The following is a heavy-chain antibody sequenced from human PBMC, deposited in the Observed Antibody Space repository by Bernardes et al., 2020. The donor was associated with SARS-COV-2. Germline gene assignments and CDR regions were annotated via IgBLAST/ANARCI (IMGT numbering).Heavy chain of an antibody. Sequence: TLSLTCAVFGGSFSNYYWGWVRQPPGKGLEWNGEINHSGSSISNPSLKSRVTISADTSKNQFSLKLRSVTAADTAVYYCARGLKGAESATVLGLGFYEYYLLDVWGQGTTVTVSS. CDR1: GGSFSNYY. CDR2: INHSGSS. J-gene: IGHJ6*02. CDR3: ARGLKGAESATVLGLGFYEYYLLDV. V-gene: IGHV4-34*01. D-gene: IGHD3-16*01.